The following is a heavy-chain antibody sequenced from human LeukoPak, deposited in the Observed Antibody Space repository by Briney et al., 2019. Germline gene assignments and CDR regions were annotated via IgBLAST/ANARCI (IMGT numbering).Heavy chain of an antibody. V-gene: IGHV3-23*01. CDR1: GFLFSNSD. CDR3: VKRVGGSIRFFEI. Sequence: PGGSLRLSCAAPGFLFSNSDMSWVRQAPGKGLEWPSSISGSHTGTYYADSVKGRFTVSRDNSKNTLYVQMNSLRVEDTAVYLCVKRVGGSIRFFEIWGQGSLVTVSS. J-gene: IGHJ4*02. CDR2: ISGSHTGT. D-gene: IGHD6-25*01.